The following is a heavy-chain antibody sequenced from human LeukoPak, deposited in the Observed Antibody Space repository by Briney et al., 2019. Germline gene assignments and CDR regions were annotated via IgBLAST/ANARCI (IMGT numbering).Heavy chain of an antibody. CDR2: ISYDGSNK. CDR3: ARAPYYYGSGTDY. Sequence: PGGSLRLSCAVSGFTFSSYAMHWVRQAPGKGLEWVAVISYDGSNKYYADSVKGRFTISRDNSKNTLYLQMNSLRAEDTAVYYCARAPYYYGSGTDYWGQGTLVTVSS. J-gene: IGHJ4*02. V-gene: IGHV3-30-3*01. CDR1: GFTFSSYA. D-gene: IGHD3-10*01.